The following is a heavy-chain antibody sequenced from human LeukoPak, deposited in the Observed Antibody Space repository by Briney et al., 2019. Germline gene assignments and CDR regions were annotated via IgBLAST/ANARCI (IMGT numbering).Heavy chain of an antibody. CDR3: ARGGSGYSSGWYESDY. Sequence: SETLSLTCTVSGGSISSYYWSWIRQPPGKGLEWIGYIYYSGSTNYNPPLKSRVTISVDTSKNQFSLKLSSVTAADTAVYYCARGGSGYSSGWYESDYWGQGTLVTVSS. CDR2: IYYSGST. V-gene: IGHV4-59*01. J-gene: IGHJ4*02. D-gene: IGHD6-19*01. CDR1: GGSISSYY.